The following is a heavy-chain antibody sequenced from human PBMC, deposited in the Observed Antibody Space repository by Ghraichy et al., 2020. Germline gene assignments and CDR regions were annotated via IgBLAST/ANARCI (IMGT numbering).Heavy chain of an antibody. V-gene: IGHV3-9*01. D-gene: IGHD6-6*01. Sequence: GGSLRLSCAASGFTFDDYPMHWVRQAPGKGLEWVSGITWSSSVIGYADSVKGRFTISRDNAKNSLYLQINSLRTEDTALYFCAKPSSSSGYYALDVWGQGTTVIVSS. J-gene: IGHJ6*02. CDR2: ITWSSSVI. CDR1: GFTFDDYP. CDR3: AKPSSSSGYYALDV.